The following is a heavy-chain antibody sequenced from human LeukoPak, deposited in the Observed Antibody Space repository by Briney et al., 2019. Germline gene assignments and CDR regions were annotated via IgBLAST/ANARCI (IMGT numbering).Heavy chain of an antibody. D-gene: IGHD6-25*01. J-gene: IGHJ4*02. CDR3: AMRLGPSLPYDY. V-gene: IGHV3-11*01. Sequence: GGSLRLSCAASGFTFSDYYMSWIRQAPGKGLEWVSYISSSGSTKYYADSVKGRFTISRDNAKNSLYLQMNSLRAEDTAVYYCAMRLGPSLPYDYWGQGTLVTVSS. CDR1: GFTFSDYY. CDR2: ISSSGSTK.